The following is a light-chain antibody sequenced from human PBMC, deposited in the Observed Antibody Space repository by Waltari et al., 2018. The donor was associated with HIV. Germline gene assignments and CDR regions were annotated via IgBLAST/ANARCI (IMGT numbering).Light chain of an antibody. CDR2: SAS. CDR3: QQCGTSPRT. CDR1: RSISSTF. V-gene: IGKV3-20*01. J-gene: IGKJ2*01. Sequence: EIVLTQSPGTLSLSPGESATLSCRVSRSISSTFLVWYEQKPDQPPRLLTYSASTRAAGFPSRCRPGGSGTDFTLTISGLEAEDFAVYYCQQCGTSPRTFGQGTRLEIK.